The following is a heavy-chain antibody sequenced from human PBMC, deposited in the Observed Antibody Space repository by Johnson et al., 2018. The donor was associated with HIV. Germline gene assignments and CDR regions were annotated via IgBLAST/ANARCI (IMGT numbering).Heavy chain of an antibody. CDR1: GFTFSDYY. CDR2: ISSSGSAI. CDR3: AKDQSSSAFHALDI. V-gene: IGHV3-11*01. D-gene: IGHD2-15*01. J-gene: IGHJ3*02. Sequence: QVQLVESGGGLIQPGGSLRLSCAASGFTFSDYYMNWIRQAPEKGLEWISYISSSGSAIKYADSVKGRVTISRDNAKNTLFLQMTSLRGEDTAKYYCAKDQSSSAFHALDIWGQGTVVTVS.